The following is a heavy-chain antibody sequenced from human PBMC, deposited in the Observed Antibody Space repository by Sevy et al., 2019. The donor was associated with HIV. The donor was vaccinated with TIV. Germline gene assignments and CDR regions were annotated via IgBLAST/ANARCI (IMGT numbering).Heavy chain of an antibody. CDR2: IYYIGNT. J-gene: IGHJ5*01. Sequence: SLTCTVSGGSISNSAYYWGWIRQPPGKGLEWIGNIYYIGNTYYKPSLKSRVTISVDTSKNHFSLKLTSVTAADTAVYYCARWTMGITMIQGEFDSWGQGTLVTVSS. CDR3: ARWTMGITMIQGEFDS. V-gene: IGHV4-39*02. D-gene: IGHD3-10*01. CDR1: GGSISNSAYY.